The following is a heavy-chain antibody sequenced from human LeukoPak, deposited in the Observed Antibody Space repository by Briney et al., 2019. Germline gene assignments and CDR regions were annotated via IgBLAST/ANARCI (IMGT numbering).Heavy chain of an antibody. D-gene: IGHD3-22*01. CDR3: ASYYYDSSGYYPEYFQH. Sequence: SETLSLTCTVSGGSISSSSYYWGWIRQPPGKGLEWIGSIYYSGSTYYNPSLKSRVTISVGTSKNQFSLKLSSVTAADTAVYYCASYYYDSSGYYPEYFQHWGQGTLVTVSS. V-gene: IGHV4-39*01. CDR1: GGSISSSSYY. CDR2: IYYSGST. J-gene: IGHJ1*01.